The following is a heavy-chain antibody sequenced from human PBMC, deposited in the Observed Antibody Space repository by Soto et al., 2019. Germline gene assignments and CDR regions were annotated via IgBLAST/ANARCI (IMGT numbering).Heavy chain of an antibody. D-gene: IGHD2-15*01. CDR1: GGSISPFY. J-gene: IGHJ4*02. V-gene: IGHV4-59*01. CDR3: ARVGGVAARTFDY. CDR2: LYYSGNT. Sequence: SETLSLTCTVSGGSISPFYWSWVRQPPGKGLEWIGYLYYSGNTNYNPPLKSRVTISVDASKNQVSLRLTSVTAADTAVYYCARVGGVAARTFDYWGQGTVVTVYS.